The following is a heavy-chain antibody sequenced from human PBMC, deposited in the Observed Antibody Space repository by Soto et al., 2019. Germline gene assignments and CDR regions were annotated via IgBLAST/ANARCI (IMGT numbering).Heavy chain of an antibody. CDR2: INAGNGNT. D-gene: IGHD2-15*01. J-gene: IGHJ4*02. Sequence: GASVKVSCKASGYTSTSYAMHWVRQAPGQRLEWMGWINAGNGNTKYSQKFQGRVTITRDTSASTAYMELSSLRSEDTAVYYCARASPPGVAAIDYWGQGTLVTVSS. V-gene: IGHV1-3*01. CDR1: GYTSTSYA. CDR3: ARASPPGVAAIDY.